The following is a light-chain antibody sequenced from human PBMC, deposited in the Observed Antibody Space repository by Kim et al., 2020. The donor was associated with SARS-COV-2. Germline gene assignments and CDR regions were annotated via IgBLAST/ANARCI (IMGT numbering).Light chain of an antibody. CDR1: QSVSSSY. Sequence: LAPGERATLSCRASQSVSSSYLAWYQQKPGQAPRLLIYGASSRATGIPDRFSGSGSGTDFTLTISRLEPEDFAVYHCQQYGSSYTFGQGTRLEIK. CDR3: QQYGSSYT. V-gene: IGKV3-20*01. CDR2: GAS. J-gene: IGKJ5*01.